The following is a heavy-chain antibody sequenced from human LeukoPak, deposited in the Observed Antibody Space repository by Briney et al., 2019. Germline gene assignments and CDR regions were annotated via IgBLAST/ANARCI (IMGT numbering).Heavy chain of an antibody. J-gene: IGHJ4*02. CDR3: ARDLGHTGYDLYDY. V-gene: IGHV3-7*01. D-gene: IGHD5-12*01. Sequence: PGESLRLSCAVSGINFRGGWMAWVRQAPRKGREGGANMKQDGSEKHYVDSVKGRFTISRDKSKNSLYLEMNSLRAEDTAVYYCARDLGHTGYDLYDYWGQGTLVTVSS. CDR2: MKQDGSEK. CDR1: GINFRGGW.